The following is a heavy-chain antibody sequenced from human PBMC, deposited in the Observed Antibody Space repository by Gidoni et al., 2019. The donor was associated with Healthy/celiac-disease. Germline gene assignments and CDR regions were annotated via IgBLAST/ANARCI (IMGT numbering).Heavy chain of an antibody. CDR3: ASTIIYYDILSGPNYYYYGLDV. V-gene: IGHV4-61*02. D-gene: IGHD3-9*01. CDR2: IFTSGST. Sequence: QVQLQESGPGLVTPSQTLSLTCTVSGGSISSDSYYWSWIRQPAGKGLQWIGRIFTSGSTDYNPSLESRVTISVDPSKNQFSLKLSSVTAADTAVFYCASTIIYYDILSGPNYYYYGLDVWGRGTTVTVSS. CDR1: GGSISSDSYY. J-gene: IGHJ6*02.